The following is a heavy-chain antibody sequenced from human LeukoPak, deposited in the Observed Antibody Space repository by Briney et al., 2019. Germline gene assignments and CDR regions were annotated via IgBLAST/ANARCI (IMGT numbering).Heavy chain of an antibody. CDR3: AKAILTPSGFVWHFDL. Sequence: SETLSLTCTASGGSISTGVYYWSWIRQHPGKGLEWIGYNTYYNPSLKSRVTISVDTSKSQFSLKLTSVTAADTAVYHCAKAILTPSGFVWHFDLWGRGTLVTVSS. J-gene: IGHJ2*01. CDR2: NT. V-gene: IGHV4-31*03. CDR1: GGSISTGVYY. D-gene: IGHD3-3*01.